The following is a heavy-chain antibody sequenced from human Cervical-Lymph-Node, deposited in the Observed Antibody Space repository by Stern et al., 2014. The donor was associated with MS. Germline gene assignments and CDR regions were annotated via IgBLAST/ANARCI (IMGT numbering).Heavy chain of an antibody. Sequence: QLVESGSGLVTPSQTLSLTCTVSGGSVSRGGYTLSWLRQPPGKGLEGVGYLYEDESSYYHPFLKPRVTISIDRSKNQFSLRLSSMTAADTALYYCARVVRFLEWVPFDPWGQGILVTVSS. J-gene: IGHJ5*02. D-gene: IGHD3-3*01. CDR2: LYEDESS. CDR3: ARVVRFLEWVPFDP. V-gene: IGHV4-30-2*01. CDR1: GGSVSRGGYT.